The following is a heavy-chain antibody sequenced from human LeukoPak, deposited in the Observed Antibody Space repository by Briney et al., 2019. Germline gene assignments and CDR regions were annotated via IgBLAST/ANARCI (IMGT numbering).Heavy chain of an antibody. CDR3: ARSLSRQAGYNLS. CDR2: IIPLFGTA. CDR1: GGTFSSYA. Sequence: ASVTVSCKASGGTFSSYAISWVRQAPGQGLEWMGGIIPLFGTANYAQKFQGRVTITADESTSTAYRELSSLRSEDTAVYYCARSLSRQAGYNLSWGQGTLVTVSS. J-gene: IGHJ5*02. D-gene: IGHD5-24*01. V-gene: IGHV1-69*13.